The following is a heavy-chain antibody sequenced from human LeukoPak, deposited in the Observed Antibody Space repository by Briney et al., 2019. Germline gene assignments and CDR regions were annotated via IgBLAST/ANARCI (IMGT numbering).Heavy chain of an antibody. CDR1: GFSFSHYW. D-gene: IGHD6-19*01. J-gene: IGHJ4*02. V-gene: IGHV3-7*01. CDR3: ARVSKKQWLVGYYFDY. CDR2: IKEDGSEN. Sequence: GGSLRLSCAASGFSFSHYWMSWIRQAPGKGLEWVANIKEDGSENQYVDSVMGRFTISRENAKNSLYLQMNSLRVEDTAVYYCARVSKKQWLVGYYFDYWGQGTLVTVSS.